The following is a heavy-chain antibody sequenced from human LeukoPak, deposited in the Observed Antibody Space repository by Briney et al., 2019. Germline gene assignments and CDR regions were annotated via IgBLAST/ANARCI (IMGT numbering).Heavy chain of an antibody. CDR3: ARDRLSDGYRFDGFDI. V-gene: IGHV3-33*01. CDR1: GFTFSTYG. D-gene: IGHD5-24*01. J-gene: IGHJ3*02. CDR2: IWYDASNE. Sequence: GGSLRLSCAAYGFTFSTYGMHWVRQAPGKGLEWVAVIWYDASNEYYADSVKGRFTISRHNSKNTLFLETNSLRAEDTAVYYCARDRLSDGYRFDGFDIWGQGTMVTVSS.